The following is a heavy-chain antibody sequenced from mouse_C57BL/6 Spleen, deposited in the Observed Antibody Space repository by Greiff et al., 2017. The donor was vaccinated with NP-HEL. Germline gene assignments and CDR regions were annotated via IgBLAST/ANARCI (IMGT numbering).Heavy chain of an antibody. CDR1: GYTFTGYW. CDR2: ILPGSGST. Sequence: QVQLQQSGAELMKPGASVKLSCKATGYTFTGYWIEWVKQRPGHGLEWIGEILPGSGSTNYNEKFKGKATFTADTSSNTAYMQLSSRTTEDSAIYYCARRVYYDYDEGPFDYWGQGTTLTVSS. V-gene: IGHV1-9*01. CDR3: ARRVYYDYDEGPFDY. J-gene: IGHJ2*01. D-gene: IGHD2-4*01.